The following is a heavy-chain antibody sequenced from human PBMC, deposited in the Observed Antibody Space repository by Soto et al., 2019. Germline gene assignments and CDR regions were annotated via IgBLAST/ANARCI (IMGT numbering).Heavy chain of an antibody. CDR2: IVVGSGNT. CDR1: GFTFTSSA. Sequence: SVKVSCKASGFTFTSSAMQWVRQARGQRLEWIGWIVVGSGNTNYAQKFQERVTITRDMSTSTAYMELSSLRSEDTAVYYCAALGYCSGGSCYSSGSYNWFDPWGQGTLVTVSS. D-gene: IGHD2-15*01. CDR3: AALGYCSGGSCYSSGSYNWFDP. J-gene: IGHJ5*02. V-gene: IGHV1-58*02.